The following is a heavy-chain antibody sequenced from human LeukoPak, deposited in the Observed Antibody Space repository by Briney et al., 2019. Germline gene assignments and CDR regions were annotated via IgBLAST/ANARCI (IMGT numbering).Heavy chain of an antibody. Sequence: GPSVKVSCKVSGYTFTTYAMHWVRQAPGQGLEWMGWINTNTGNPAYAQGFTGRFVFSLDTSVSTAYLQISSLKADDTAVYYCAREVAIERAAMEGLLHWGQGTLVTVSS. V-gene: IGHV7-4-1*02. CDR1: GYTFTTYA. D-gene: IGHD5-18*01. CDR2: INTNTGNP. J-gene: IGHJ4*02. CDR3: AREVAIERAAMEGLLH.